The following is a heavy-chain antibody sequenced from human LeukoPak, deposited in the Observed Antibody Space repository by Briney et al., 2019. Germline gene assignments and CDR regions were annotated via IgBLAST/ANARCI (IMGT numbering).Heavy chain of an antibody. CDR2: VYTSGRT. CDR1: GVSISTFY. CDR3: ARDYGGNLLYYNWFDP. Sequence: SETLSLTCTVSGVSISTFYWSWLRQPAGKGLEWIGRVYTSGRTNYNPSLESRVTMSVDTSKNLFSLELSSVTAADTALYYCARDYGGNLLYYNWFDPWGQGTLVTVSS. D-gene: IGHD4-23*01. V-gene: IGHV4-4*07. J-gene: IGHJ5*02.